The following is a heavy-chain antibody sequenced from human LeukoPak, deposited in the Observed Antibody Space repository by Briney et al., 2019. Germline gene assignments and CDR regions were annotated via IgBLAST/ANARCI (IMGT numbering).Heavy chain of an antibody. Sequence: ASVKVSCKASGYTFTGYYMHWVRQAPGQGLEWMGWINPNSGGINYAQKFQGRVTMTRDTSISTAYMELSRLRSDDTAVYYCARVSLAVVVVAATPYYFDYWGQGTLVTVSS. CDR2: INPNSGGI. CDR1: GYTFTGYY. D-gene: IGHD2-15*01. V-gene: IGHV1-2*02. CDR3: ARVSLAVVVVAATPYYFDY. J-gene: IGHJ4*02.